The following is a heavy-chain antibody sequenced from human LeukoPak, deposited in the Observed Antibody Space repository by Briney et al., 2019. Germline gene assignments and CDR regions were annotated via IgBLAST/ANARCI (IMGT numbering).Heavy chain of an antibody. Sequence: SQTLSLTCAISGDSVSSNSAAWNWLRQSPSSGLEWLGRTYYRSKWYNDYAVSVKSRITINPETSKNQFSLQLNSVTLEDTAIYYCARSSGWIDFWGQGTLVTVSS. D-gene: IGHD6-19*01. CDR1: GDSVSSNSAA. V-gene: IGHV6-1*01. CDR3: ARSSGWIDF. J-gene: IGHJ4*02. CDR2: TYYRSKWYN.